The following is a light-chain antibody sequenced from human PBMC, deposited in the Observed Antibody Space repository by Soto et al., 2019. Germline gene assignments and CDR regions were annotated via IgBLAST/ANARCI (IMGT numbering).Light chain of an antibody. CDR3: HGGT. J-gene: IGKJ1*01. CDR2: DDS. V-gene: IGKV1-5*01. CDR1: QSISSW. Sequence: DIQMTQSPSTLSASVGDRVTITCRASQSISSWLAWYQQKPGKAPKLLIDDDSSLESGVPSRFSGSGSGTEVTLNISSLQPDDFATDYCHGGTCGQGTKVEIK.